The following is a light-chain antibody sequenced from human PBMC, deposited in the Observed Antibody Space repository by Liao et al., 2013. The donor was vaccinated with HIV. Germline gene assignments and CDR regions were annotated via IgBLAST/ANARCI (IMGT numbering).Light chain of an antibody. J-gene: IGLJ3*02. V-gene: IGLV3-25*03. CDR1: ALPKQY. Sequence: SYELTQPPSVSVSPGQTARITCSGDALPKQYAYWYQQKPGQAPVLVIYKDSERLSGIPERFSGSSSGTTVTLTISGVQAEDEADYYCQSADSSGTSWVFGGGTKLTVL. CDR2: KDS. CDR3: QSADSSGTSWV.